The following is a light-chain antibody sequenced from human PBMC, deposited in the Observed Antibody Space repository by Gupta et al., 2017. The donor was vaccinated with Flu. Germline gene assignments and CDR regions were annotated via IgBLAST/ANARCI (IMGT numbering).Light chain of an antibody. J-gene: IGLJ3*02. CDR3: CSYAGTYTWM. CDR2: DVS. Sequence: QSALTQPRSVSGSPGQSVAISCTGTSSDIGGYNYVSWYQQHPGKAPKVMIYDVSKRPSGVPYRFSGSKSGNTASLTISGLQAEDEADYYCCSYAGTYTWMFGGGTKLTVL. V-gene: IGLV2-11*01. CDR1: SSDIGGYNY.